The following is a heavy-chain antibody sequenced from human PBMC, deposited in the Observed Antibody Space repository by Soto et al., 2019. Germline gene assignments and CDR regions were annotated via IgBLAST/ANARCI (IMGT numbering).Heavy chain of an antibody. CDR3: ARSIVVVTAADY. V-gene: IGHV1-3*01. Sequence: ASVKVSCKASGYTFTSYAMHWVRQAPGQRLEWMGWINAGNGNTKYSQKFQGRVTITRDTSASAAYMELSSLRSEDTAVYYCARSIVVVTAADYWGQGTLVTVS. CDR1: GYTFTSYA. D-gene: IGHD2-21*02. CDR2: INAGNGNT. J-gene: IGHJ4*02.